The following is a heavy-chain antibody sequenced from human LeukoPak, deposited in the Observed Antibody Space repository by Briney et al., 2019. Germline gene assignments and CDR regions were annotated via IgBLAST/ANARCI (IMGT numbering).Heavy chain of an antibody. CDR2: INPNGGRT. CDR1: RYTFTSYY. V-gene: IGHV1-46*01. D-gene: IGHD3-9*01. Sequence: AAVKVSCQTSRYTFTSYYIHWVRPAPGQGLEWMRIINPNGGRTTYAQKSQGRLTMNSATSTSTVYMELSSLRSEYTAVYYGARSAGYYNEADIWGQGKWSPSLQ. J-gene: IGHJ3*02. CDR3: ARSAGYYNEADI.